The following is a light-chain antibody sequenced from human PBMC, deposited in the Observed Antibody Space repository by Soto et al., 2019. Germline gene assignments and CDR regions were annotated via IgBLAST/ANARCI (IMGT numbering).Light chain of an antibody. Sequence: QSVLTQPASVSGSPGQSITISCTGSSSDVGGHNYVSWYQQHPGKAPKLMIYEVTKRPSGVSNRFSGSKSGNTASLTISGLQAEDEADYYCSSYTFTSNHYFFGSGTKVTVL. V-gene: IGLV2-14*01. CDR2: EVT. CDR1: SSDVGGHNY. CDR3: SSYTFTSNHYF. J-gene: IGLJ1*01.